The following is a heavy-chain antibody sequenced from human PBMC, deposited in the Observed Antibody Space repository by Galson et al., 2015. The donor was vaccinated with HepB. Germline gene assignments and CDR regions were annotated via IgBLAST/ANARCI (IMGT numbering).Heavy chain of an antibody. CDR1: GDSVSSNSAA. J-gene: IGHJ4*02. Sequence: CAISGDSVSSNSAAWNWIRQSPSRGLEWLGRTYYRSKWYNDYAVSVKSRITINPDTSKNQFSLQLNSVTPEDTAVYYCARAISYNTVLWFGEFDYWGQGTLVTVSS. CDR2: TYYRSKWYN. D-gene: IGHD3-10*01. V-gene: IGHV6-1*01. CDR3: ARAISYNTVLWFGEFDY.